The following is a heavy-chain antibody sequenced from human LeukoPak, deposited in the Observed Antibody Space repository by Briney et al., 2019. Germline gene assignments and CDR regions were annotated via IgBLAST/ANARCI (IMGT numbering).Heavy chain of an antibody. D-gene: IGHD2-21*01. J-gene: IGHJ4*02. CDR1: GYTFTSYA. V-gene: IGHV1-69*05. CDR2: IIPIFGTA. CDR3: ARGATHGVIDY. Sequence: SVKVSCKASGYTFTSYAISWVRQAPGQGLEWMGGIIPIFGTANYAQKFQGRVTITTDESTSTAYMELSSLRSEDTAVYYCARGATHGVIDYWGQGTLVTVSS.